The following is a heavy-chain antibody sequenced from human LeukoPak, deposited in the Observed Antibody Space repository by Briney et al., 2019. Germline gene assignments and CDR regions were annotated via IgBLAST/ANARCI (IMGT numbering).Heavy chain of an antibody. J-gene: IGHJ4*02. CDR3: ASLATVAGSDY. V-gene: IGHV4-59*08. Sequence: SETLSLTCTVSGGSISSYYWSWIRQPRGRGLEWIGYIYYSGSTNYNPSLKSRVTISVDTSKNQFSLKLSSVTAADTAVYYCASLATVAGSDYWGQGTLVTVSS. CDR1: GGSISSYY. D-gene: IGHD6-19*01. CDR2: IYYSGST.